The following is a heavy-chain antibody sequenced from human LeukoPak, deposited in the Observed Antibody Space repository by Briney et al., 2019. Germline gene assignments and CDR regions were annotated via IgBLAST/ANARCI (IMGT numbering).Heavy chain of an antibody. V-gene: IGHV3-11*01. CDR3: ARDFYGDYGSVDY. D-gene: IGHD4-17*01. J-gene: IGHJ4*02. CDR2: ISSSGSTI. Sequence: LSLTCTVSGGSISSGGYYWSWIRQAPGKGLEWVSYISSSGSTIYYADSVKGRFTISRDNAKNSLYLQMNSLRVEDTAVYYCARDFYGDYGSVDYWGQGTLVTVSS. CDR1: GGSISSGGYY.